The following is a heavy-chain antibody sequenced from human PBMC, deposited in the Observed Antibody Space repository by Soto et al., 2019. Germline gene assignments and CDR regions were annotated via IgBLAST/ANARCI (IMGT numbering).Heavy chain of an antibody. CDR1: GGSISSYY. CDR3: ARTIFGVVMIYFDY. Sequence: SETLSLTCTVSGGSISSYYWSWIRQPPGKGLEWIGYIYYSGSTNYNPSLKSRVTISVDTSKNQFSLKLSSVTAADTAVYYCARTIFGVVMIYFDYWGQGTLVTVSS. CDR2: IYYSGST. D-gene: IGHD3-3*01. J-gene: IGHJ4*02. V-gene: IGHV4-59*08.